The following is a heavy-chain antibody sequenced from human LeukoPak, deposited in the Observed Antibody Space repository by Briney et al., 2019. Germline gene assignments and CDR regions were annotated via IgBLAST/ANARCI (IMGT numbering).Heavy chain of an antibody. V-gene: IGHV4-34*01. CDR3: ARTTLHDAFDI. D-gene: IGHD5-24*01. CDR2: INHSGST. CDR1: GGSFSGYY. J-gene: IGHJ3*02. Sequence: SETLSLTCAVYGGSFSGYYWSWIRQPPGKGLEWIGEINHSGSTNYNPSLKSRVTISVDTSKNQFSLKLSSVPAAATAVYYCARTTLHDAFDIWGKGTMVAVSS.